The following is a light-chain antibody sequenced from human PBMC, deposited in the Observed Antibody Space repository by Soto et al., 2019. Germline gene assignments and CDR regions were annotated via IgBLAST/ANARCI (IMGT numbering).Light chain of an antibody. CDR2: EVS. Sequence: QSVLTQPPSESGCPGQSVTISCTGTSSDVGGYNCVSWYQQHPGKAPKLMIYEVSKRPSGVPDRFSGSKSGNTASLTVSGLQAEDEADYYCSSYAGSNIPVVFGGGTKLTVL. J-gene: IGLJ2*01. V-gene: IGLV2-8*01. CDR1: SSDVGGYNC. CDR3: SSYAGSNIPVV.